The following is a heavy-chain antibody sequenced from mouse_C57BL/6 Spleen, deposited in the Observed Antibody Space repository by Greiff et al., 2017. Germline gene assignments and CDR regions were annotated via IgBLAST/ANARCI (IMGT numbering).Heavy chain of an antibody. CDR1: GYTFTSYW. V-gene: IGHV1-52*01. CDR2: IDSSDSET. J-gene: IGHJ1*03. D-gene: IGHD1-1*01. CDR3: AREGLLP. Sequence: QVQLKQPGAELVRPGSSVKLSCKASGYTFTSYWMHWVKQRPIQGLEWIGNIDSSDSETHYNQKFKDKATLTVDKSSSTAYMQLSSLASEDSAVYYCAREGLLPWGTGTTVTVSS.